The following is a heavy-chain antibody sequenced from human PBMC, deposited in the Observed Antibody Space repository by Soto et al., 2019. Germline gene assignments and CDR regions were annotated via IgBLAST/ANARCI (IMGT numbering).Heavy chain of an antibody. CDR1: GYDFSSYP. J-gene: IGHJ4*02. CDR3: ARRGLPSTIGGAAWAYLDH. V-gene: IGHV1-3*01. Sequence: QVQLVQSGAEVKKPGASVKVSCKASGYDFSSYPINWVRQAPGQRPEWVGWINVANGNTQYSRKVQDRVTITRDTSATTVYMLLSSLRSEDTAVYFCARRGLPSTIGGAAWAYLDHWGQESLVTVSS. D-gene: IGHD1-26*01. CDR2: INVANGNT.